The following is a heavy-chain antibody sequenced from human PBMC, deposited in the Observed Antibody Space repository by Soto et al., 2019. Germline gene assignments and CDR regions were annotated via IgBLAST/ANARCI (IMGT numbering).Heavy chain of an antibody. CDR2: IYYSWST. V-gene: IGHV4-31*03. D-gene: IGHD3-22*01. CDR3: ARAPAPIVVVADAFDI. J-gene: IGHJ3*02. Sequence: TLSLTCTVSGGSISSGGYYWSWIRQHPGKGLEWIGYIYYSWSTYYNPSLKSRVTISVDTSKNQFSLKLSSVTAADTAVYYCARAPAPIVVVADAFDIWGQGTMVTVSS. CDR1: GGSISSGGYY.